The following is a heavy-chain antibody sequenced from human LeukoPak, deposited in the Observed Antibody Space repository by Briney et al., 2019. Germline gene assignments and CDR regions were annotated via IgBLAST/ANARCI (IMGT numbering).Heavy chain of an antibody. D-gene: IGHD3-22*01. CDR3: ARAPGFNGHYFLDY. J-gene: IGHJ4*02. CDR2: IYYIGTT. V-gene: IGHV4-59*08. CDR1: GDSISSYY. Sequence: KPSETLSLTCTVSGDSISSYYWSWIRQSPGKELEWIGYIYYIGTTSHNPSLKSRVTISVDTSKNQFSLQLSSVTAADTAVYYCARAPGFNGHYFLDYWGRGTLVTVSS.